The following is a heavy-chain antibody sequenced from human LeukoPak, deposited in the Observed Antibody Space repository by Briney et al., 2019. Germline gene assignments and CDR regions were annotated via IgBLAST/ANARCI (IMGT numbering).Heavy chain of an antibody. D-gene: IGHD3-22*01. J-gene: IGHJ3*02. Sequence: PGGSLRLSCAASGFTFSSYSMNWVRQAPGKGLEWVSYISSSSSTIYYADSVKGRFTISRDNAKNSLYLQMNSLRAEDTAVYYCAREERGYYFLGRAFDIWGQGTMVTVSS. CDR3: AREERGYYFLGRAFDI. CDR1: GFTFSSYS. V-gene: IGHV3-48*04. CDR2: ISSSSSTI.